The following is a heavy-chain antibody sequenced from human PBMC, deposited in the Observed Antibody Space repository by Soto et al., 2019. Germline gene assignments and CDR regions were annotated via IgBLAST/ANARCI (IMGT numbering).Heavy chain of an antibody. D-gene: IGHD2-2*01. CDR1: GYTFTSYG. Sequence: ASVKVSCKASGYTFTSYGISWVRQAPGQGLEWMGWISAYNGNTNYAQKLQGRVTMTTDTSTSTAYMELRSLRSDDTAVYYCARDRVAGYCSSTSCPEGWFDPWGQGTLVTAPQ. CDR2: ISAYNGNT. J-gene: IGHJ5*02. CDR3: ARDRVAGYCSSTSCPEGWFDP. V-gene: IGHV1-18*01.